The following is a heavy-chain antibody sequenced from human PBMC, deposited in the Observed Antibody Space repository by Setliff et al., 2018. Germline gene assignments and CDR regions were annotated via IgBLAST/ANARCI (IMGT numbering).Heavy chain of an antibody. J-gene: IGHJ4*02. V-gene: IGHV4-39*01. CDR2: IYHGGKT. Sequence: SETLSLTCTVSGGSISSGVYYWGWIRQPPGKGLEWIGRIYHGGKTYYNTPLESRLTISVDTSKNQFSLKLRSVTAADTAVYYCARTGTYRYFDSWGQGTLVTVSS. CDR1: GGSISSGVYY. CDR3: ARTGTYRYFDS. D-gene: IGHD1-1*01.